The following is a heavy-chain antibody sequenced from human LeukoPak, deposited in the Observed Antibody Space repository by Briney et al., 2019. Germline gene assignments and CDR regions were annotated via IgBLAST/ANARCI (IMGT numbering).Heavy chain of an antibody. D-gene: IGHD3-10*01. Sequence: PSETLSLTCAVYGGSFSGYYWSRIRQPPGKGLEWIGEINHSGSTNYNPSLKSRVTISVDTSKNQFSLKLSSVTAADTAVYYCARGGDHRRDAAFDIWGQGTMVTVSS. J-gene: IGHJ3*02. CDR2: INHSGST. V-gene: IGHV4-34*01. CDR1: GGSFSGYY. CDR3: ARGGDHRRDAAFDI.